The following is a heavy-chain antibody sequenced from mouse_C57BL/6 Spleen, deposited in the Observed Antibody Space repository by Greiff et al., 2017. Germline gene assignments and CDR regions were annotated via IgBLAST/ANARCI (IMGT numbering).Heavy chain of an antibody. Sequence: VQLQQPGAELVKPGASVKLSCKASGYTFTSYWMHWVKQRPGQGLEWIGMIYPNSGSTNYNEKFKSKATLTVDKSSSTAYRQLSSLTSEDSAVYYCAREGDYNSHDAMDYWGQGTSVTVSS. D-gene: IGHD2-4*01. V-gene: IGHV1-64*01. CDR1: GYTFTSYW. CDR3: AREGDYNSHDAMDY. J-gene: IGHJ4*01. CDR2: IYPNSGST.